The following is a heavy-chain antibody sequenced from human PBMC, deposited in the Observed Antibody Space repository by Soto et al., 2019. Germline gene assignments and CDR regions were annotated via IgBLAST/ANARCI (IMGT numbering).Heavy chain of an antibody. CDR2: INPNSGGT. V-gene: IGHV1-2*04. J-gene: IGHJ4*02. CDR3: ARACDGYYYDSSGYCCDY. Sequence: ASVKVSCTASGYTFTGYYMHWARQAPGQGLEWMGWINPNSGGTNYAQKFQGWVTMTRDTSISTAYMELSRLRSDDTAVYYCARACDGYYYDSSGYCCDYWGQGTLVTVSS. CDR1: GYTFTGYY. D-gene: IGHD3-22*01.